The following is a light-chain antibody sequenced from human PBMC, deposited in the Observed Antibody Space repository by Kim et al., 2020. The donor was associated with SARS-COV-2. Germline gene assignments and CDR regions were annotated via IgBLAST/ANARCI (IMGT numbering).Light chain of an antibody. CDR3: QSTDSSVNLVF. CDR2: KDN. J-gene: IGLJ2*01. V-gene: IGLV3-25*03. Sequence: SYELTQPPSVSVSPGQTAKITCSGEALPKQYAYWYQQKPGQAPVLMIYKDNERPSGIPERFSGSSSGTTVTLTISGVQAEDEADYYCQSTDSSVNLVFFGGGTQLTVL. CDR1: ALPKQY.